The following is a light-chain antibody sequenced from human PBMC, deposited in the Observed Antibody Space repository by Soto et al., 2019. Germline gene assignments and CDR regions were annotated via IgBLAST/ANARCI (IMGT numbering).Light chain of an antibody. Sequence: DIQMTQSPSTLSASVGDRVTITCRASQSITKWLAWYQQKPGKVPQLLIYDASSLQSGVPSRFSGSGSGTDFTLTISSLQPEDVATYYCQNYKSALRITFGQGTKVDIK. CDR3: QNYKSALRIT. CDR1: QSITKW. J-gene: IGKJ1*01. CDR2: DAS. V-gene: IGKV1-27*01.